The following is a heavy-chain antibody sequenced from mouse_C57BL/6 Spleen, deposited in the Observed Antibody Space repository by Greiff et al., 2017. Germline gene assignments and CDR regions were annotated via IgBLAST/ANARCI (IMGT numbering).Heavy chain of an antibody. Sequence: QVQLQQSGAELARPGASVKLSCKASGYTFTSYGISWVKQRTGQGLEWIGEIYPRSGNTYYNEKFKGKATLTADKSSSTAYMELRSLTSEDSAVYFCARFDGYYEGYAMDYWGQGTSVTVSS. CDR3: ARFDGYYEGYAMDY. D-gene: IGHD2-3*01. CDR2: IYPRSGNT. V-gene: IGHV1-81*01. J-gene: IGHJ4*01. CDR1: GYTFTSYG.